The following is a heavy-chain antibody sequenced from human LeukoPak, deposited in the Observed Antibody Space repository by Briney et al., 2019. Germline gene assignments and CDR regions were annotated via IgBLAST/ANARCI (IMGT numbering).Heavy chain of an antibody. CDR2: ISTNGDGT. CDR1: GLTFSNYA. D-gene: IGHD3-16*01. V-gene: IGHV3-23*01. J-gene: IGHJ4*02. Sequence: PGGSLRLSCAASGLTFSNYAMTWVRQAPGKGLEWVSAISTNGDGTYDADSVKGRFTVSRDNFKNTLYLQMNSLRAEDTALYYCARKLWHRNDCWGQGTLVTVSS. CDR3: ARKLWHRNDC.